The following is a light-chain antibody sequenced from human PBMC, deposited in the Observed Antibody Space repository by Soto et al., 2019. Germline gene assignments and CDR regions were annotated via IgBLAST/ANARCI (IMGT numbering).Light chain of an antibody. Sequence: EIVMTQSPATLSVSPGEGGTLSCRASRSISRNLAWYQQKPGQAPRLLIYGTSTRATGIPARFSGSGSGTEFTLTISSLQSEDFAFYYCQQYDNWPRTFGQGTKVDIK. J-gene: IGKJ1*01. V-gene: IGKV3-15*01. CDR1: RSISRN. CDR3: QQYDNWPRT. CDR2: GTS.